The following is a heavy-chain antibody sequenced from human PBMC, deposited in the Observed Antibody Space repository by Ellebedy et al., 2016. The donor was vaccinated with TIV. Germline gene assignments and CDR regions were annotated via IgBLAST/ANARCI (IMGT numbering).Heavy chain of an antibody. J-gene: IGHJ6*02. CDR1: KFSLSGYY. CDR3: ARGNALDV. Sequence: GESLKISXTASKFSLSGYYMTWIRQVPGKGLEWLSYISSTGSYLKYSDSIKGRFTVFRDNRKNSLYLQMNSLTVEDTAVYYCARGNALDVWGQGTTVIVSS. CDR2: ISSTGSYL. V-gene: IGHV3-11*01.